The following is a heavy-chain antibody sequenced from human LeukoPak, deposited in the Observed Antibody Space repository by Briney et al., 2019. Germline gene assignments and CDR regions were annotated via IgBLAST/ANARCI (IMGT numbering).Heavy chain of an antibody. D-gene: IGHD3-22*01. V-gene: IGHV4-38-2*02. CDR1: GYSISSGYY. CDR2: IYHSGST. Sequence: PSETLSLTCTVSGYSISSGYYWGWIRQPPGKGLEWIGSIYHSGSTYYNPSLKSRVTISVDTSKNQFSLKLNSVTAADTAVYYCARNFYYDSSSNWFDPWGQGTLVTVSS. CDR3: ARNFYYDSSSNWFDP. J-gene: IGHJ5*02.